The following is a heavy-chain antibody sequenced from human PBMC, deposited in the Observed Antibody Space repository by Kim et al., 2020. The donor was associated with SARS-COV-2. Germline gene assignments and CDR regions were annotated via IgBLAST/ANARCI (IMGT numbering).Heavy chain of an antibody. CDR3: AVTPRGTSYYSYETGDNWFDP. J-gene: IGHJ5*02. V-gene: IGHV4-39*01. CDR2: IYYSGST. CDR1: GGSISSSSYY. D-gene: IGHD2-2*01. Sequence: SETLSLTCTVSGGSISSSSYYWGWIRQPPGKGLEWIGSIYYSGSTYYNPSLKSRVTISVDTSKNQFSLKLSSVTAADTAVYYCAVTPRGTSYYSYETGDNWFDPWGQGTLVTVSS.